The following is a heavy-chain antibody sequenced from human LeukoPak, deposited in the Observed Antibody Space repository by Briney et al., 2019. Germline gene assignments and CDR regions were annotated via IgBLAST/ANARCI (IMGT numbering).Heavy chain of an antibody. CDR1: GFTFSSFG. CDR2: IWYDASDR. Sequence: PGRSLTLSCAASGFTFSSFGMHWVRQAPGKGLEWVAVIWYDASDRYYADSVKGRFTISRDNSKNTLFLQMNSLRDDDTAVYYCVRGVGVSRFNYFDPWGQGTLVVVLS. V-gene: IGHV3-33*01. CDR3: VRGVGVSRFNYFDP. D-gene: IGHD5-24*01. J-gene: IGHJ5*02.